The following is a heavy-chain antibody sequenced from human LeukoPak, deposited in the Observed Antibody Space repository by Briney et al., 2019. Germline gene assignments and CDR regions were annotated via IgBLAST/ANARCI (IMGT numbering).Heavy chain of an antibody. D-gene: IGHD3-22*01. CDR2: IYYSGSI. V-gene: IGHV4-61*01. J-gene: IGHJ4*02. CDR1: GGSVSSGSYY. CDR3: ARENPSGYYNRPIDY. Sequence: SETLSLTCTVSGGSVSSGSYYWSWIRQPPGKGLEWIGDIYYSGSIKYNPSLKSRVTMSVDTSKNQFSLKLSSVTAADTAIYYYARENPSGYYNRPIDYWGQGTLVTVSS.